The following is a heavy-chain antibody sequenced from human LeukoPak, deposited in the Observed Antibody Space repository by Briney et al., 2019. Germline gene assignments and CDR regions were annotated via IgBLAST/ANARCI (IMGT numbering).Heavy chain of an antibody. CDR2: LSRSGDRT. CDR3: AREIRGYGDYDY. D-gene: IGHD4-17*01. V-gene: IGHV3-23*01. J-gene: IGHJ4*02. Sequence: HPGGSLRLSCAAPGFTFSAYSMSWVRQAPGKGLECVSALSRSGDRTYYADSVKGRFTISRDISKSTLSLQMNSLRAEDTAIYYCAREIRGYGDYDYWGQGTLVTVSS. CDR1: GFTFSAYS.